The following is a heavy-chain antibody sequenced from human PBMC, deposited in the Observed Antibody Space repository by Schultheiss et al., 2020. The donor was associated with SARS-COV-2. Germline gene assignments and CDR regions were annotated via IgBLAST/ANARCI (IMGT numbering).Heavy chain of an antibody. V-gene: IGHV3-74*01. CDR2: INSDGSST. CDR3: AREGGSKSSSIPLDY. Sequence: GESLKISCAASGFTFSSYWMHWVRQAPGKGLVWVSRINSDGSSTSYADSVKGRFTISRDNSKNTLYLQMNSLRAEDTAVYYCAREGGSKSSSIPLDYWGQGTLVTVSS. CDR1: GFTFSSYW. D-gene: IGHD6-6*01. J-gene: IGHJ4*02.